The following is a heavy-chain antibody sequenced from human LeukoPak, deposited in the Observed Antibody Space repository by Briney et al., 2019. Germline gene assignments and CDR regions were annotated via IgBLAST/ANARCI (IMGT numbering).Heavy chain of an antibody. Sequence: NPSETLSLTCTVSGGSISSYFWSWIRQPPGKGLEWIGYVYYSGSTNYNPSLKSRVTISVDMSKKQFSLKLSSATAADTAVYYCARVLDLSKRGLDAFDIWGQGTMVTVSS. CDR1: GGSISSYF. V-gene: IGHV4-59*01. D-gene: IGHD3-16*01. CDR2: VYYSGST. J-gene: IGHJ3*02. CDR3: ARVLDLSKRGLDAFDI.